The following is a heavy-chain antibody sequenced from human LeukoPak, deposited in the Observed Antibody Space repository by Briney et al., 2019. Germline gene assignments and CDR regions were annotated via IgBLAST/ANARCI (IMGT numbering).Heavy chain of an antibody. CDR3: ARERAVWTSYYYYYMDV. Sequence: ASVKVSCKASGSTFTGYYMHWVRQAPGQGLEWMGWINPNSGGTNYAQKFQGRVTMTRDTSISTAYMELSRLRSDDTAVYYCARERAVWTSYYYYYMDVWGKGTTVTISS. D-gene: IGHD2-8*01. J-gene: IGHJ6*03. CDR1: GSTFTGYY. CDR2: INPNSGGT. V-gene: IGHV1-2*02.